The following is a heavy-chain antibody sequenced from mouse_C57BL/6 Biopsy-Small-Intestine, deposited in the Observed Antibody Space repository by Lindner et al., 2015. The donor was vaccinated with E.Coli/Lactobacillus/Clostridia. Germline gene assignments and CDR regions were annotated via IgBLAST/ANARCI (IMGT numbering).Heavy chain of an antibody. CDR2: IDPGNGNT. V-gene: IGHV1-54*01. CDR3: ARSLLVIAPLDY. J-gene: IGHJ2*01. D-gene: IGHD2-1*01. Sequence: VQLQESGAELVRPGTSVKVSCKASGYAFSNYIIEWIKQRPGQGLEWIGVIDPGNGNTNNNERFQGKAMLTADKSSTTAFMQLDSLTSEDSAVYFCARSLLVIAPLDYWGQGTTLTVSS. CDR1: GYAFSNYI.